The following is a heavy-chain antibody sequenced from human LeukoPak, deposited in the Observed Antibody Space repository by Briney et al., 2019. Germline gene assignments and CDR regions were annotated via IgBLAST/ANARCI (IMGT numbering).Heavy chain of an antibody. CDR2: IIGSGGST. J-gene: IGHJ4*02. CDR3: AKDSPVSVGSYSWIFDY. CDR1: GFTFSSYA. V-gene: IGHV3-23*01. Sequence: GGSLRLSCVTSGFTFSSYAMTWVRQVPGKGLEWVSAIIGSGGSTYYADSVKGRFTISIDNSRNTLYLQMNSLRAEDTAIYYCAKDSPVSVGSYSWIFDYWGQGTLVTVSS. D-gene: IGHD1-26*01.